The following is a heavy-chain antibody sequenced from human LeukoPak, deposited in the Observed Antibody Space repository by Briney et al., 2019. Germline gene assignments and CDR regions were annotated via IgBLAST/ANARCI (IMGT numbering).Heavy chain of an antibody. CDR3: ARGGYYYDSSGHWVSAFDI. D-gene: IGHD3-22*01. CDR2: ISAYNGNT. J-gene: IGHJ3*02. CDR1: GYTFTGYY. V-gene: IGHV1-18*04. Sequence: GASVKVSCKASGYTFTGYYMHWVRQAPGQGLEWMGWISAYNGNTNYAQKLQGRVTMTTDTSTSTAYMELRSLRSDDTAVYYCARGGYYYDSSGHWVSAFDIWGQGTMVTVSS.